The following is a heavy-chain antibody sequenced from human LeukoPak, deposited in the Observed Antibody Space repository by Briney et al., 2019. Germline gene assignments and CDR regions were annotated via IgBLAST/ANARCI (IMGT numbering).Heavy chain of an antibody. CDR1: GYTFTSYG. CDR3: ARDSGSYYDDAFDI. J-gene: IGHJ3*02. Sequence: ASVKVSCKASGYTFTSYGISWVRQAPGQGLEWMRWISAYNGNANYAQKLQGRVTMTTDTSTSTAYMELRSLRSDDTAVYYCARDSGSYYDDAFDIWGQGTMVTVSS. V-gene: IGHV1-18*01. CDR2: ISAYNGNA. D-gene: IGHD1-26*01.